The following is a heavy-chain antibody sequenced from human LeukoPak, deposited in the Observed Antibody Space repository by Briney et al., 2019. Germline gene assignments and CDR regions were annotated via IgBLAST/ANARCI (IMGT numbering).Heavy chain of an antibody. CDR3: SRSLDY. CDR2: INQDGSEQ. J-gene: IGHJ4*02. CDR1: GFTFSDYW. V-gene: IGHV3-7*01. Sequence: GGSLRLSCAASGFTFSDYWMDWVRQAPGKGMEWVANINQDGSEQYYVDSVKGRFTISRDNAKNSLYLQMNSLRVDDTAVYYRSRSLDYWGQGALVTVSS.